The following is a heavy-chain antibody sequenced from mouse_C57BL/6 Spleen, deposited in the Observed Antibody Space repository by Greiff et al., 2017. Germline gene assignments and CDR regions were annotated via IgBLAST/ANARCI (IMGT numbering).Heavy chain of an antibody. CDR2: IYPGDGDT. V-gene: IGHV1-82*01. Sequence: QVQLKQSGPELVKPGASVKISCKASGYAFSSSWMNWVKQRPGKGLEWIGRIYPGDGDTNYNGKFKGKATLTADKSSSTAYLHLISLTSEDSAVYCGAIPYGNYGWLDYWGQGTSVTVSA. D-gene: IGHD2-1*01. CDR1: GYAFSSSW. CDR3: AIPYGNYGWLDY. J-gene: IGHJ4*01.